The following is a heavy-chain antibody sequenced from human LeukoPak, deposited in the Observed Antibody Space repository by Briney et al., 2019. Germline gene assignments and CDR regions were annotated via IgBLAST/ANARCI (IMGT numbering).Heavy chain of an antibody. Sequence: GGSLRLSCAASGFTFSSYSMNWVRQAPGKGLEWVGRIKSKTDGGTTDYAAPVKGRFTISRDDSKNTLYLQMNSLKTEDTAVYYCTSTLEDIVLMVYAIGGYYFDYWGQGTLVTVSS. CDR1: GFTFSSYS. D-gene: IGHD2-8*01. J-gene: IGHJ4*02. CDR2: IKSKTDGGTT. V-gene: IGHV3-15*01. CDR3: TSTLEDIVLMVYAIGGYYFDY.